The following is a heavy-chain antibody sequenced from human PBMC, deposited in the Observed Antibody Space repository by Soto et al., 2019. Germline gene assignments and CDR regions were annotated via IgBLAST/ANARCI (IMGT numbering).Heavy chain of an antibody. CDR2: ISSSSSTI. J-gene: IGHJ3*02. Sequence: EVQLVESGGGWVQPGGSLRLSCAASGFTFSSYSMNWVRQAPGKGLEWVSYISSSSSTIYYADSVKGRFTISRDNAKNSLYLQMNSLRAEDTAVYYCARPITSFGVVIPAFDIWGQGTMVTVSS. CDR1: GFTFSSYS. CDR3: ARPITSFGVVIPAFDI. V-gene: IGHV3-48*01. D-gene: IGHD3-3*01.